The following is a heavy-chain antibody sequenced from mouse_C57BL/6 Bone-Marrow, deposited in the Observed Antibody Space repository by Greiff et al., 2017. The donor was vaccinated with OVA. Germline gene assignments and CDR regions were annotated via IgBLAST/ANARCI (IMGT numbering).Heavy chain of an antibody. CDR3: VRQNYGSRYYFDY. D-gene: IGHD1-1*01. CDR1: GFSFNTYA. J-gene: IGHJ2*01. CDR2: IRSKSNNYAT. V-gene: IGHV10-1*01. Sequence: EVKLMESGGGLVQPKGSLKLSCAASGFSFNTYAMNWVRQAPGKGLEWVARIRSKSNNYATYYADSVKDSFTISRDDSESMLYLQMNNLKTEDTAMYYCVRQNYGSRYYFDYWGQGTTLTVSS.